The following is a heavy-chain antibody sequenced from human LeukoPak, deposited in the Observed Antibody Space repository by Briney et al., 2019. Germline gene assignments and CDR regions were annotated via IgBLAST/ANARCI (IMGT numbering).Heavy chain of an antibody. CDR2: IKQDGSEK. D-gene: IGHD2-15*01. CDR3: ASETYCSGGSCSAFDY. J-gene: IGHJ4*02. Sequence: PGGSLRLSCAASGFTFSSYWMSWVRQAPGKGLEWVANIKQDGSEKYYVDSVKGRFTISRDNAKNSLYLQMNSLRAEDTAVYFCASETYCSGGSCSAFDYWGQGTLVTVSS. CDR1: GFTFSSYW. V-gene: IGHV3-7*01.